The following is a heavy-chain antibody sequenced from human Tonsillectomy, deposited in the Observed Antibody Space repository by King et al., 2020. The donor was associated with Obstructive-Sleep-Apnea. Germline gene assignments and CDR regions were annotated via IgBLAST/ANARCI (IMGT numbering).Heavy chain of an antibody. V-gene: IGHV3-23*04. J-gene: IGHJ4*02. CDR2: ISVSGGST. D-gene: IGHD5-12*01. CDR3: AKPTRVATRGYDY. Sequence: VQLVESGGGLVQPGGSLRLSCAASGFTFSSYAMSWVRQAPGKGLEWVSAISVSGGSTYYAYSVRGRFTISRDNSKNTLYLQMNSLRADDPAVYYFAKPTRVATRGYDYWGQGPLVTVSS. CDR1: GFTFSSYA.